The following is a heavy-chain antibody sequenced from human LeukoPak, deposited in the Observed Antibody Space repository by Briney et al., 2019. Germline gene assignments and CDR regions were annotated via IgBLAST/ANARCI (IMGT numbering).Heavy chain of an antibody. D-gene: IGHD1-7*01. CDR1: GASFSGYY. CDR3: ASRYNWNYGPFYYFDY. CDR2: INHSGST. V-gene: IGHV4-34*01. J-gene: IGHJ4*02. Sequence: SETLSLTCAVYGASFSGYYWSWIRQPPGKGLEWIGEINHSGSTNYNPSLKSRVTISVDTSKNQFSLKLSSVTAADTAVYYCASRYNWNYGPFYYFDYWGQGTLVTVSS.